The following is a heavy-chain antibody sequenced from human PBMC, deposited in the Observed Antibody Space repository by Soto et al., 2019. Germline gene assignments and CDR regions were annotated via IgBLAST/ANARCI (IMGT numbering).Heavy chain of an antibody. CDR1: GGSISSYY. V-gene: IGHV4-59*01. D-gene: IGHD3-9*01. CDR3: ARCGVGLINSYDILTGWPGTNLTDYGMDV. Sequence: SETLSLTCTVSGGSISSYYWSWIRQPPGKGLEWIGYIYYSGSTNYNPSLKSRVTISVDTSKNQFSLKLSSVTAADTALYYCARCGVGLINSYDILTGWPGTNLTDYGMDVWGQGTTVTVSS. CDR2: IYYSGST. J-gene: IGHJ6*02.